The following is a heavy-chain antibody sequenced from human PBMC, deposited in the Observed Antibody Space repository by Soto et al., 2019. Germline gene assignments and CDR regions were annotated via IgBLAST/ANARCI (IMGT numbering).Heavy chain of an antibody. CDR1: GYTFTSYG. Sequence: ASVKVSCKASGYTFTSYGISWVRQAPGQGLEWMGWISAYNGNTNYARKLQGRVTMTTDTSTSTDYMELRSLRSDDTAVYYCARAMGIAVAYNNWFDPWGQGTLVAVS. CDR3: ARAMGIAVAYNNWFDP. V-gene: IGHV1-18*01. CDR2: ISAYNGNT. D-gene: IGHD6-19*01. J-gene: IGHJ5*02.